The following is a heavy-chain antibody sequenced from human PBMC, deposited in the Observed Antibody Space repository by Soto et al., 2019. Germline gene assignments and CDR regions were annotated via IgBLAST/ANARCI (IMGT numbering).Heavy chain of an antibody. V-gene: IGHV3-66*01. Sequence: VQLVESGGGVVQPGRSLRLSCAASGFTVSSNYMSWVRQAPGKGLEWVSVIYSGGSTYYADSVKGRFTISRDNSKNTLYLQMNSLRAEDTAVYYCARGTVVLLWFGEPSRGMDVWGQGNTVTVSS. CDR3: ARGTVVLLWFGEPSRGMDV. D-gene: IGHD3-10*01. CDR1: GFTVSSNY. J-gene: IGHJ6*02. CDR2: IYSGGST.